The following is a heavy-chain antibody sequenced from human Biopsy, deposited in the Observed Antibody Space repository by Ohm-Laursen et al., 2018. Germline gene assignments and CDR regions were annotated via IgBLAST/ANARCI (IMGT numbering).Heavy chain of an antibody. D-gene: IGHD2/OR15-2a*01. Sequence: PGTLSLTCAVSGGSISSDYWGWIRQPPGKGLEWIGSIFHTGTTYYNPSLKSRVTISVDTSKSQFSLRLNSVTAADTAVYYCARATNSTGWPYYYFYGMDVWGQGTTVTVSS. CDR1: GGSISSDY. CDR3: ARATNSTGWPYYYFYGMDV. V-gene: IGHV4-38-2*01. J-gene: IGHJ6*02. CDR2: IFHTGTT.